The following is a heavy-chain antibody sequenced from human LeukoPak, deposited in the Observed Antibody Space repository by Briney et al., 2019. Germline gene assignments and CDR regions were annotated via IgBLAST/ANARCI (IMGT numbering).Heavy chain of an antibody. D-gene: IGHD2-15*01. CDR3: ARVRRVRGIVVVEYHDAFDI. CDR1: GYTFTGYY. Sequence: ASVKVSCKASGYTFTGYYMHWVRQAPGQGLEWMGWINPNSGGTNYAQKFQGRVTMTRDTSISTAYMELSRLRSGDTAVYYCARVRRVRGIVVVEYHDAFDIWGQGTMVTVSS. CDR2: INPNSGGT. J-gene: IGHJ3*02. V-gene: IGHV1-2*02.